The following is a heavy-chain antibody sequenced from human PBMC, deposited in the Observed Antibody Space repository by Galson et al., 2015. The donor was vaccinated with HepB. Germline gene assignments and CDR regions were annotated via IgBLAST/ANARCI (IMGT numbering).Heavy chain of an antibody. J-gene: IGHJ6*02. V-gene: IGHV3-48*01. CDR2: ISRSSVDI. CDR3: ARDAGSGGYCSAGNCYDYYYYGMDV. CDR1: GFTFSTYK. D-gene: IGHD2-15*01. Sequence: CAASGFTFSTYKMNWVRQAPGQGLEWSSYISRSSVDIFYSDSVKCRFTISRDNAKNSLYQQMNRLRAEDTAVYYCARDAGSGGYCSAGNCYDYYYYGMDVWGQGTPVTVSS.